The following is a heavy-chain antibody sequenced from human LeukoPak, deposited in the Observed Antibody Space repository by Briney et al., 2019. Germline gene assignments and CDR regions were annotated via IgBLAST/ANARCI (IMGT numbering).Heavy chain of an antibody. CDR3: ARKENVYYYFDY. CDR1: GYSITSSSW. V-gene: IGHV4-28*01. J-gene: IGHJ4*02. D-gene: IGHD3-10*01. Sequence: PSETLSLTCAVSGYSITSSSWWGWIRQPPGKGLEWIGYIYHSGTTYYNPSLQSRVTMSVDTSKNQFSLKLSSVTAVDTAVYYCARKENVYYYFDYWGQGTLVTVSS. CDR2: IYHSGTT.